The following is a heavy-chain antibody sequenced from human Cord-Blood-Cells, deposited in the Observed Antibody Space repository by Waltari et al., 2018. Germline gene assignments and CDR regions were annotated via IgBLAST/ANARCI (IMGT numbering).Heavy chain of an antibody. Sequence: QVQLQQWGAAPLTPSETPSLPCAVYGGSFSGYYCSWLRQPPGKGLEWIGEINHSGSTNYNPSLTSRVTISVDTSKSQFSLKLSSVTAADTAVYYCARLGITGTTLYWYFDLWGRGTLVTVSS. V-gene: IGHV4-34*01. D-gene: IGHD1-7*01. CDR2: INHSGST. J-gene: IGHJ2*01. CDR3: ARLGITGTTLYWYFDL. CDR1: GGSFSGYY.